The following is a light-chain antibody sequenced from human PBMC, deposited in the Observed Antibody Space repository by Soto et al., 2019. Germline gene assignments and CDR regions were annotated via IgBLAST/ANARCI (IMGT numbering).Light chain of an antibody. Sequence: QSALTQPPSISGAPGQRVTISCTGSSSNIGAGSDVHWYHQLPGTAPKLLIYGNTNRPSGVPDRFSGSKSGTSASLAIAGLQTEDEGDYCCQTYDSSLTGLYLCGTAPKAAVL. CDR3: QTYDSSLTGLYL. CDR1: SSNIGAGSD. J-gene: IGLJ1*01. V-gene: IGLV1-40*01. CDR2: GNT.